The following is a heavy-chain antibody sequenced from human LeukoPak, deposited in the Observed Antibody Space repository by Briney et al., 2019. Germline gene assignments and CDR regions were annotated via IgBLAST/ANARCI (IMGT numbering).Heavy chain of an antibody. D-gene: IGHD6-19*01. CDR3: ARQLRGEAVAGHLQPFDY. J-gene: IGHJ4*02. CDR2: IYYSGST. CDR1: GGSIGSTSYD. V-gene: IGHV4-39*01. Sequence: SETLSLTCTVSGGSIGSTSYDWGWIRQPPGKGLEWIGSIYYSGSTYYNPSLKSRVTISVDTSKNQFSLKLSSVTAADTAVYFCARQLRGEAVAGHLQPFDYWGQGTLVTVSS.